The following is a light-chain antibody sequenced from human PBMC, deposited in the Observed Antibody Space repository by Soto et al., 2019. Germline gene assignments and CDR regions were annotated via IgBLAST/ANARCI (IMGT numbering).Light chain of an antibody. J-gene: IGLJ1*01. CDR2: EVS. Sequence: SVLTQPASVSGSPGQSITISCTGTSSDVGGYNYVSWYQHHPGKAPKFMIYEVSNRPSGVSDRFSGSKSGNTASLTISGLQAEDEADYYCSSYTSSSTYVFGSGTKVTVL. CDR1: SSDVGGYNY. V-gene: IGLV2-14*01. CDR3: SSYTSSSTYV.